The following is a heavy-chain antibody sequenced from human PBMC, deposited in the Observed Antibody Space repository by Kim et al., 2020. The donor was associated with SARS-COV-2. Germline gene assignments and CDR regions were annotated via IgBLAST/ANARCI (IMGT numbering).Heavy chain of an antibody. CDR1: GFTFSSYA. J-gene: IGHJ5*02. V-gene: IGHV3-30*04. D-gene: IGHD3-10*01. Sequence: GGSLRLSCAASGFTFSSYAMHWVRQAPGKGLEWVAVISYDGSNKYYADSVKGRFTISRDNSKNTLYLQMNSLRAEDTTVYYCARETVLLWFGDRHNCFDP. CDR2: ISYDGSNK. CDR3: ARETVLLWFGDRHNCFDP.